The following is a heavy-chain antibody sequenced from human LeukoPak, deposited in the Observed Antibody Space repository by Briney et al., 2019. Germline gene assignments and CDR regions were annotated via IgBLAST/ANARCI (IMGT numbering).Heavy chain of an antibody. J-gene: IGHJ5*02. CDR3: ARARLDSRYNWFDP. D-gene: IGHD6-13*01. Sequence: SQTLSLTCTVSGGSISSGSYYWSWIRQPAGKGLEWIGRIYTRGSTNYNPSLKSRVTISVDTSKNQFSLKLSSVTAADTAVYYCARARLDSRYNWFDPWGQGTLVTVSS. CDR2: IYTRGST. V-gene: IGHV4-61*02. CDR1: GGSISSGSYY.